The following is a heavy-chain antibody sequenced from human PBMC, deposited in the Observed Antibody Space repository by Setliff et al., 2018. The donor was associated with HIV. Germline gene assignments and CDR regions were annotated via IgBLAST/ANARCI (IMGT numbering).Heavy chain of an antibody. CDR1: GYSFTTYW. J-gene: IGHJ6*03. D-gene: IGHD1-26*01. CDR2: IYPGDSDT. V-gene: IGHV5-51*01. Sequence: GESLKISCQGSGYSFTTYWIGWVRQMPGKGLEWMGIIYPGDSDTRYSPSFQGQVTISADKSISTAYLQWSSLKASDTAMYYCARHRGRDSCGAELDYYYMDVWGKGTTVTVSS. CDR3: ARHRGRDSCGAELDYYYMDV.